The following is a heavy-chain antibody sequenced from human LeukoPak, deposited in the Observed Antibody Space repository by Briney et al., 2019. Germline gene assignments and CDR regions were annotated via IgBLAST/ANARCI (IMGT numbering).Heavy chain of an antibody. CDR2: ISGSGGST. V-gene: IGHV3-23*01. CDR3: AKYAWVVVTARFDY. Sequence: PGGSLRLPCAASGFTFSSYGMSWVRQAPGKGLEWVSAISGSGGSTYYADSVKGRFTISRDNSKNTLYLQMNSLRAEDTAVYYCAKYAWVVVTARFDYWGQGTLVTVSS. D-gene: IGHD2-21*02. J-gene: IGHJ4*02. CDR1: GFTFSSYG.